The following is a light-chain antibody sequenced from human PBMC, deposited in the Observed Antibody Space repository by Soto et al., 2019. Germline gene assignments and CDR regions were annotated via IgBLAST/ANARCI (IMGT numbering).Light chain of an antibody. Sequence: EIVLTQSPGTLSLSPGERATLSCRTSPGVTSNFLAWYQQKPGQAPRLLIYGASTRATGIPDRFSGTGSGTDFTLTISRLDPEDFAVYYCQQYTTSQTWTFGQGTKVEIK. CDR3: QQYTTSQTWT. J-gene: IGKJ1*01. CDR2: GAS. CDR1: PGVTSNF. V-gene: IGKV3-20*01.